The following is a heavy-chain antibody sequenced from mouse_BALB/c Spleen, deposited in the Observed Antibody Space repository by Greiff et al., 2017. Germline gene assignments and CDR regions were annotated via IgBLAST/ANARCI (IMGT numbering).Heavy chain of an antibody. D-gene: IGHD2-14*01. Sequence: VQLQESGAELVRPGTSVKVSCKASGYAFTNYLIEWVKQRPGQGLEWIGVINPGSGGTNYNEKFKGKATLTADKSSSTAYMQLSSLTSDDSAVYFCARAHRYDHGPAWFAYWGQGTLVTVSA. J-gene: IGHJ3*01. CDR1: GYAFTNYL. CDR2: INPGSGGT. V-gene: IGHV1-54*01. CDR3: ARAHRYDHGPAWFAY.